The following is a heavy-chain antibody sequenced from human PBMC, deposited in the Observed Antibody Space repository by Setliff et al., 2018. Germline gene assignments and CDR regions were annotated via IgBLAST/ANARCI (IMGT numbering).Heavy chain of an antibody. J-gene: IGHJ4*02. V-gene: IGHV4-34*01. CDR1: GGSFSDYY. CDR3: ARGRAGHSGH. D-gene: IGHD6-19*01. CDR2: INHSGST. Sequence: PSETLSLTCGASGGSFSDYYWSWIRQPPGKGLEWIGEINHSGSTKCNPSLKSRVTMSVDTSKNHVSLKLSSVTAADTAVYYCARGRAGHSGHWGQGTLVTVSS.